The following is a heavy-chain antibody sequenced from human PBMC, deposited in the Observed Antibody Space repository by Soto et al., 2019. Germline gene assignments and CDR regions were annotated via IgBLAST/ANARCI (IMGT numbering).Heavy chain of an antibody. CDR3: ARESEDLTSNFDY. J-gene: IGHJ4*02. Sequence: LSLSCVASGFTFPRYSMNWVRQAPGKGLEWVSSISSTTNYIYYADSMKGRFTVSRDNAKNSVCLEMNSLSAEDTAVYYCARESEDLTSNFDYWGQGTLVTVSS. V-gene: IGHV3-21*01. CDR1: GFTFPRYS. CDR2: ISSTTNYI.